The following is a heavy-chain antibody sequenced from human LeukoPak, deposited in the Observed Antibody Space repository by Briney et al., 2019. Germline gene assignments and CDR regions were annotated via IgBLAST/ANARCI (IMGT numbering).Heavy chain of an antibody. CDR2: IYYSGST. Sequence: SETLSLTCTVSGGSISSSSYYWGWIRQPPGKGLEWIGSIYYSGSTYYNPSLKSRVTISVDTSKNQFSLKLSSVTAADTAVYYCARHLAWYSSGWYPFGTFDYWGQGTLVTVSS. V-gene: IGHV4-39*01. D-gene: IGHD6-13*01. CDR3: ARHLAWYSSGWYPFGTFDY. CDR1: GGSISSSSYY. J-gene: IGHJ4*02.